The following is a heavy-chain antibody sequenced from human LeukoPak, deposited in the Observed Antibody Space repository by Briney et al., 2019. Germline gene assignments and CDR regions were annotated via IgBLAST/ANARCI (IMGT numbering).Heavy chain of an antibody. CDR3: ARHDYDSGNLYYTY. V-gene: IGHV4-38-2*01. J-gene: IGHJ4*02. D-gene: IGHD3-10*01. CDR1: DYSISSGYY. CDR2: IYHSGNT. Sequence: SETLSLTCAVSDYSISSGYYWGWIRQPPGKGLEWIGSIYHSGNTYYNPSLKSRVTISVDTSKNQFSLKLSSVTAADTAVYYCARHDYDSGNLYYTYWGQGTLVTVSS.